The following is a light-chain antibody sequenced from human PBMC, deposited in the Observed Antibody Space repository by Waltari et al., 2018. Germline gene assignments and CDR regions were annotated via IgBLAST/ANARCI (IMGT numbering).Light chain of an antibody. CDR3: SSYPNSMI. CDR1: SSDVGAYND. CDR2: DVS. J-gene: IGLJ2*01. V-gene: IGLV2-14*03. Sequence: QSALTQPASVSGSPGQSITISCTGTSSDVGAYNDASWYQQHPGKAPKLMIYDVSNQPSGVSTSFSGSTSGNTASLTISGLQAEDEADYYCSSYPNSMIFGGGTKLTVL.